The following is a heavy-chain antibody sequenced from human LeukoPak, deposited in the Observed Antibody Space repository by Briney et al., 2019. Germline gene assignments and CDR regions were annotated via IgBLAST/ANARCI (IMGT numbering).Heavy chain of an antibody. J-gene: IGHJ6*02. CDR2: ISAYNGNT. CDR3: AVSLTTGGYYGMDV. V-gene: IGHV1-18*01. Sequence: GAPVKHSCKASSYTLTNYGISWVRQAPGQGLEWMGWISAYNGNTNYAQNLQGRVTMTTDTSTNTAYMELRSLRSEDTAVYFCAVSLTTGGYYGMDVWGHGTTFTVSS. CDR1: SYTLTNYG. D-gene: IGHD1-1*01.